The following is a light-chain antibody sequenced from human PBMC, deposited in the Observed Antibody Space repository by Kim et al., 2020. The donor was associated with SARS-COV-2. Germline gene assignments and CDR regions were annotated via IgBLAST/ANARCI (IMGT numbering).Light chain of an antibody. J-gene: IGKJ5*01. Sequence: DIQLTQSPSSLSASVGDRVTITWRASQGISSGLGWYQQKPGKAPKFLIYGASSLQRGVPSRFSGSGSGTDFTLTISSLQPEDFATYYCQQYNSYPITFGQGTKLEIK. CDR2: GAS. V-gene: IGKV1D-16*01. CDR3: QQYNSYPIT. CDR1: QGISSG.